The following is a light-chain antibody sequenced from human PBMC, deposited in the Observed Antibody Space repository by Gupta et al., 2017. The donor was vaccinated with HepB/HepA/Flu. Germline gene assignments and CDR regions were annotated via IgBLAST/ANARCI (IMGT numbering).Light chain of an antibody. Sequence: DIQMTQSPSSLSASIGDRVTITCRSSQPIANFLNWYQQKPGKAPKILIYVASSFQGGVPSRFSGSGSGTDFTLTISSLQAEDFATYYCQQSDSTPFTFGPGTKVEIK. J-gene: IGKJ3*01. CDR2: VAS. V-gene: IGKV1-39*01. CDR1: QPIANF. CDR3: QQSDSTPFT.